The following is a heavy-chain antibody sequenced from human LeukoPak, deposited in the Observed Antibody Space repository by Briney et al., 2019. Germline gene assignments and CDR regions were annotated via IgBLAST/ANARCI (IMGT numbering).Heavy chain of an antibody. D-gene: IGHD6-13*01. V-gene: IGHV6-1*01. CDR2: TYYRSKWYN. CDR1: GDSVSSNSAA. CDR3: AREGRSSSWYDYYYYMDV. Sequence: SQTLSLTCAIPGDSVSSNSAAWNWIRQSPSRGLEWLGRTYYRSKWYNDYAVSVKSRITINPDTSKNQFSLQLNSVTPEDTAVYYCAREGRSSSWYDYYYYMDVWGKGTTVTVSS. J-gene: IGHJ6*03.